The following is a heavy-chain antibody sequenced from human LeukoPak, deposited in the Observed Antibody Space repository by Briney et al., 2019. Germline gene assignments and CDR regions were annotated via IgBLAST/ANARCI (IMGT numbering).Heavy chain of an antibody. J-gene: IGHJ4*02. V-gene: IGHV1-8*01. Sequence: ASVKVSCKASGYTFTSYDINWVRQAPGQGLEWMGWMNPNSGNTGYAQKFQGRVTMTRNTSISTAYMELRSLRSKDPAVYYCARASGYYYPFDYWGQGTLVTVSS. D-gene: IGHD3-22*01. CDR1: GYTFTSYD. CDR2: MNPNSGNT. CDR3: ARASGYYYPFDY.